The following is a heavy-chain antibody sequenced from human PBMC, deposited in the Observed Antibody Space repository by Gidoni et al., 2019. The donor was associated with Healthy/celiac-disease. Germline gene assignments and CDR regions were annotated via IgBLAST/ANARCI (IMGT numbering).Heavy chain of an antibody. Sequence: EVQLVESGGGLVQPGGSLRRSCTASGITFSSYAMSWVRKAPGKGLEGLSASSGSGGSTYYADSVKGRFIISRDNSQNTLYLQMNSLRAEDTAVYYCAKDPCGYADSYFDLWGRGTLVTVSS. CDR1: GITFSSYA. J-gene: IGHJ2*01. CDR2: SSGSGGST. V-gene: IGHV3-23*04. D-gene: IGHD5-12*01. CDR3: AKDPCGYADSYFDL.